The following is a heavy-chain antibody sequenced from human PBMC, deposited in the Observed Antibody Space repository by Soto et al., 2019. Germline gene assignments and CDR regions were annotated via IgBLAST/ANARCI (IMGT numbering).Heavy chain of an antibody. V-gene: IGHV4-39*01. D-gene: IGHD3-10*01. CDR3: ARRSYYGSGSIFDY. CDR1: GGSISSSGYY. CDR2: IYYSGST. J-gene: IGHJ4*02. Sequence: QLQLQESGPGLVKPSETLSLTCTVSGGSISSSGYYWGWIRQPPGKGLEWIGNIYYSGSTNYNPSLKSRVTISVDTSKNXFSLKVXXVXAXDTXXXXCARRSYYGSGSIFDYWGQGTLVTVSS.